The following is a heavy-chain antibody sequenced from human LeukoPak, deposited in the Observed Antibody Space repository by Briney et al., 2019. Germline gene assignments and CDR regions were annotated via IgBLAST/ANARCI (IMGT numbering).Heavy chain of an antibody. D-gene: IGHD3-22*01. CDR3: ARVKVIDAFDI. CDR2: IYYNGST. J-gene: IGHJ3*02. Sequence: SETLSLICTVSGGSISIYYWIWIRQPPGKGLEWIGYIYYNGSTNYNPSLNSRVTVSVDPSQNQFSLNLSSVTAADTAGYYCARVKVIDAFDIWGQGTMVTVSS. V-gene: IGHV4-59*01. CDR1: GGSISIYY.